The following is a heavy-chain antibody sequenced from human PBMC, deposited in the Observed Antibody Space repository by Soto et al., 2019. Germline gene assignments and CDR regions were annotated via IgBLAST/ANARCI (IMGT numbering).Heavy chain of an antibody. V-gene: IGHV3-23*01. Sequence: EVQLLESGGGLVQPGGSLRLSCAASGFTFSSYAMSWVRQAPGKGLEWVSAISGSGGSTYYADSVKGRFTISRDNSKNTLYLQMNSLRAEDTAVYYCAKARGYDSSGYYDPYYYGMDVWGQGTTVTVSS. CDR1: GFTFSSYA. D-gene: IGHD3-22*01. CDR3: AKARGYDSSGYYDPYYYGMDV. CDR2: ISGSGGST. J-gene: IGHJ6*02.